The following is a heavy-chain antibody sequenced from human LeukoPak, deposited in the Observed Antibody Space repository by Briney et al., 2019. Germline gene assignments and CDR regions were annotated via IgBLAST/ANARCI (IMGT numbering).Heavy chain of an antibody. D-gene: IGHD2-8*01. J-gene: IGHJ4*02. Sequence: GGSLRLSCAASGFTFSSYGMHWVRQAPGKGLEWVAFIRYDGSNKYYADSVKGRFTISRDNSKNTLYLQMNSLRAEDTAVYYCARSLLGYCTNGVCYYFDYWGQGTLVTVSS. CDR3: ARSLLGYCTNGVCYYFDY. CDR1: GFTFSSYG. V-gene: IGHV3-30*02. CDR2: IRYDGSNK.